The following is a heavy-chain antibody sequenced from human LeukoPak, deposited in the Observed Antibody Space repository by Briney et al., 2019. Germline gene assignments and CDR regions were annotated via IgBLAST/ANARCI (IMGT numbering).Heavy chain of an antibody. D-gene: IGHD3-22*01. J-gene: IGHJ3*02. CDR1: GGTFSSYA. V-gene: IGHV1-69*04. CDR3: TREGVYSPDGSGYHRDAFDI. Sequence: GASVKVSCKASGGTFSSYAISWVRQAPGQGLEWMGRIIPILNVANFAQKFQGRVTITADKSTNTAHMELSSLRSEDTAVYYCTREGVYSPDGSGYHRDAFDIWGQGTVVTVSS. CDR2: IIPILNVA.